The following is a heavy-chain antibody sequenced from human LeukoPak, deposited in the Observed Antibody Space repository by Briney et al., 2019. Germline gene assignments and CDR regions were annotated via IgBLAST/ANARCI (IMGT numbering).Heavy chain of an antibody. D-gene: IGHD4-17*01. CDR1: GFTFSDYH. Sequence: GGSLRLSCAASGFTFSDYHMSWIRQAPGKGLEWVSHITGSGYTMSYADSVKGRFTISRDNAKNSLFLHVNSLRAEDTAVYYCARDPTTVTKGFDMWGQGTMVTVSS. J-gene: IGHJ3*02. CDR2: ITGSGYTM. V-gene: IGHV3-11*01. CDR3: ARDPTTVTKGFDM.